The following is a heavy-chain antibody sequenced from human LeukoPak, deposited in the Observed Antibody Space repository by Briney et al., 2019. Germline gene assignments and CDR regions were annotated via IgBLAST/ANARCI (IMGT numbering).Heavy chain of an antibody. D-gene: IGHD6-13*01. J-gene: IGHJ4*02. CDR2: ISYDGSNK. CDR1: GFTFSSYG. V-gene: IGHV3-30*18. CDR3: AKGPLAAAGSLPPFDY. Sequence: PGGSLRLSCAASGFTFSSYGMHWVRQAPGKGLEWVAVISYDGSNKYYADSVKGRFTISRDNSKNTLYLQMNSLRAEDTAVYYCAKGPLAAAGSLPPFDYWGQGTLVTVSS.